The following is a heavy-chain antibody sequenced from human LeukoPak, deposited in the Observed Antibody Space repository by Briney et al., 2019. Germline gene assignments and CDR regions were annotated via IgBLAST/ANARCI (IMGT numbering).Heavy chain of an antibody. D-gene: IGHD6-13*01. V-gene: IGHV4-61*02. CDR1: GGSISSGSYY. CDR3: ARTYNSRTRGFDP. Sequence: SQTLSLTCTVSGGSISSGSYYWSWIRQPAGKGLEWIGRIYTSGSTNYNPSLKSRVTISVDTSKNQFSLKLSSVTAADTAVYYCARTYNSRTRGFDPWGQGTLVTVSS. CDR2: IYTSGST. J-gene: IGHJ5*02.